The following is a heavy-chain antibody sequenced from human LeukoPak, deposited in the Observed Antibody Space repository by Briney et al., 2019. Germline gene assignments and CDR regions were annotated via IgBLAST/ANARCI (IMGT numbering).Heavy chain of an antibody. Sequence: HSGGSLRVSCIASEFTFASYAMTWVRLTPGKGLEWVSSIRGSGTYANYADSVRGRFTISRDNSKNTLYLQMNSLRAEDTAVYYCGRDPNGDYVGAFEFWGQGTLVTVSS. D-gene: IGHD4-17*01. J-gene: IGHJ3*01. CDR2: IRGSGTYA. CDR1: EFTFASYA. V-gene: IGHV3-23*01. CDR3: GRDPNGDYVGAFEF.